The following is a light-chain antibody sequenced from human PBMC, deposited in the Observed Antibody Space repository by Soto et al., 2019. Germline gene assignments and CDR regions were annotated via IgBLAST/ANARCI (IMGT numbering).Light chain of an antibody. J-gene: IGKJ1*01. CDR2: KAP. CDR3: QHYNSYSEA. V-gene: IGKV1-5*03. CDR1: QTISSW. Sequence: IRLAQSPSTLSASVGDRVTITCRASQTISSWLAWYQQKPGKAPKLLIYKAPTLKSGVPSRFSGSGSGTEFTLTISSLQPDDFATYYCQHYNSYSEAFGQGTKV.